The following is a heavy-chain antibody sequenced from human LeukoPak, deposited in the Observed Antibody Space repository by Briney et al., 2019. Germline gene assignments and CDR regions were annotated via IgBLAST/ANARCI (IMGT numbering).Heavy chain of an antibody. J-gene: IGHJ6*02. CDR1: GYSFTSYW. CDR2: IYPGDSDT. Sequence: GGSLKISCKGSGYSFTSYWIGWVRQMPGKGLEWMGIIYPGDSDTRYSPSFQGQVTISADKSISTAYLQWSSLKASDTAMYYCARRDGYCSSTSCYADYYYGMDVWGQGTTVTVSS. V-gene: IGHV5-51*01. D-gene: IGHD2-2*01. CDR3: ARRDGYCSSTSCYADYYYGMDV.